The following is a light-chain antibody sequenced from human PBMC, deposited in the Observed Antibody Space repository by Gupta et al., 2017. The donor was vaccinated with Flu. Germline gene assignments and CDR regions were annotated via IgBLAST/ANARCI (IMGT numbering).Light chain of an antibody. CDR3: QQRSNLIS. CDR2: DAS. CDR1: QSVSNF. Sequence: IVLTHSPAPLSLSPGDRATLSCRASQSVSNFLAWYQQKPGQAPRLLIYDASNRATDIPARFSGSGSGTDFTLTISSLEPEDFAVYYCQQRSNLISFGQGTRLEIK. V-gene: IGKV3-11*01. J-gene: IGKJ5*01.